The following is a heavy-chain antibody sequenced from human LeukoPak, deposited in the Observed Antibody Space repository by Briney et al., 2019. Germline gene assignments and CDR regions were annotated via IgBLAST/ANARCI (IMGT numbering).Heavy chain of an antibody. D-gene: IGHD4-23*01. CDR2: ISGSGGST. J-gene: IGHJ4*02. V-gene: IGHV3-23*01. CDR3: ASSRWYANFDY. CDR1: GFTFSSYA. Sequence: QAGGSLRLSCAASGFTFSSYAMSWVRQAPGKGLEWVSVISGSGGSTYYADSVKGRFTISRDNSKNTLYLQMNSLRAEDTAMYYCASSRWYANFDYWGQGTLVTVSS.